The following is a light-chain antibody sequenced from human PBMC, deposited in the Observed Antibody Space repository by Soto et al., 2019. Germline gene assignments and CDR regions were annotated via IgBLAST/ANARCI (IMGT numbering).Light chain of an antibody. CDR2: YAS. Sequence: EMVMTQSPATLSVSPGERVTLSCRASESVHRNLAWYQQKPGQGPSLLIYYASTRATGVPDRFTGSGSGTAFTLTISSLQSEDYGVYHCQHYSNWPPTFGPGTKVEIK. CDR3: QHYSNWPPT. J-gene: IGKJ3*01. CDR1: ESVHRN. V-gene: IGKV3-15*01.